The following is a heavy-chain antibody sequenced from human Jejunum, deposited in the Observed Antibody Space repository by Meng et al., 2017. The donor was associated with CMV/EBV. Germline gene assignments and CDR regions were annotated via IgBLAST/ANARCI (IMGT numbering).Heavy chain of an antibody. D-gene: IGHD6-13*01. V-gene: IGHV3-43*01. CDR2: ISRRGDIT. Sequence: CDASGFIFDDYSMHWVRQAPGQGLEWVSLISRRGDITYYADSLKGRFTISRDKSKNTLDLQMNSLRAEDMAVYYCAYSSSWAHFDYWGQGTLVTVSS. J-gene: IGHJ4*02. CDR1: GFIFDDYS. CDR3: AYSSSWAHFDY.